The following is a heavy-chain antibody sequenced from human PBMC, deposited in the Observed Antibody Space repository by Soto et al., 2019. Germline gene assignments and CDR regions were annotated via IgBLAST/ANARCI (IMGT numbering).Heavy chain of an antibody. D-gene: IGHD6-13*01. CDR2: IYNNGNT. J-gene: IGHJ6*02. CDR1: GGSISSVGYF. CDR3: ARDRGVRGYSSSYYYYGMDV. V-gene: IGHV4-31*03. Sequence: SETLSLTCSVSGGSISSVGYFWVWIRQHPGKGLEWIGYIYNNGNTYYNPSLKSRVTISVDTSKNQFSLNLRSVTAADTAVYYCARDRGVRGYSSSYYYYGMDVWGQGTTVTVSS.